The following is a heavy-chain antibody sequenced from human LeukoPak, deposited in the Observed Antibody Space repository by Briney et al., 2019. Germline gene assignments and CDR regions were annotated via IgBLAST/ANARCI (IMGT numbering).Heavy chain of an antibody. Sequence: GGSLRLSCAASGFTFSSHWMHWVRQAPGKGLVCVSRINSDGSTTTYADSVKGRFTISRDNAKNSLYLQMNSLRAEDTAVYYCARGRYVLRFLEWLLTFDYWGQGTLVTVSS. D-gene: IGHD3-3*01. CDR1: GFTFSSHW. CDR3: ARGRYVLRFLEWLLTFDY. CDR2: INSDGSTT. V-gene: IGHV3-74*01. J-gene: IGHJ4*02.